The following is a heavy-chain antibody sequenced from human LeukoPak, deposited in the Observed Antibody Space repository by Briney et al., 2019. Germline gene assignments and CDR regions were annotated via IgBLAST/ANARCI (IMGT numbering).Heavy chain of an antibody. V-gene: IGHV3-11*06. Sequence: GGSLTLSCAASGFTFSDYYMSWIRQAPGKGLEWVSYISGTSSHTTYADSMKGRFTISRDNAKNSLYLQMNSLRGEDTAVYYCARLGSIATAGTPDYWGQGTLVTVSS. CDR1: GFTFSDYY. J-gene: IGHJ4*02. CDR3: ARLGSIATAGTPDY. CDR2: ISGTSSHT. D-gene: IGHD6-13*01.